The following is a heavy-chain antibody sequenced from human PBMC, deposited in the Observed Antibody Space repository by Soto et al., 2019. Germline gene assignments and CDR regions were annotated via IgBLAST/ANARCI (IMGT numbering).Heavy chain of an antibody. V-gene: IGHV3-23*01. J-gene: IGHJ4*02. CDR1: GFTFSTYA. CDR3: SNTSDSSGHVGGDY. CDR2: ISGTGGST. D-gene: IGHD3-22*01. Sequence: GGSLRLSCAASGFTFSTYAMSWVRQAPGKGQEWVSAISGTGGSTYYADSVKGRFTISRDNSKNTLYLQMTSLRAEDTAVYYFSNTSDSSGHVGGDYWGQRTLVTVSS.